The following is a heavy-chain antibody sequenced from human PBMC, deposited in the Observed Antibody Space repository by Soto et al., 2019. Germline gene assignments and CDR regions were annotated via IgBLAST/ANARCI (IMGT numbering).Heavy chain of an antibody. CDR2: ISGSGSTI. J-gene: IGHJ5*02. CDR3: ARLPFPWGWFDP. Sequence: QVQLVESGGGLVKPGGSLRLSCAASGIIFSDYMSWVRQAPGKGLEWLSYISGSGSTIYSADSVKGRFTISRDNATNSLHLQMNNLRAEDTAVYYCARLPFPWGWFDPWGQGTLVTVSS. D-gene: IGHD3-16*01. CDR1: GIIFSDY. V-gene: IGHV3-11*01.